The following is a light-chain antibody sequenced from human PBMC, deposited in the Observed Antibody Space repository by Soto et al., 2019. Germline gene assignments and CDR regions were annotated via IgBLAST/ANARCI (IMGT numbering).Light chain of an antibody. Sequence: QSALTQPASVSGSPGQSITISCTGTSSDVGGYNYVSWYQQHPGKAPKLMIYEVSNRPSGVSNRFSGSKPGNTASLTISGLQAEDEADYYCSSYTSSRGVVFGGGTKLTVL. J-gene: IGLJ2*01. CDR1: SSDVGGYNY. V-gene: IGLV2-14*01. CDR2: EVS. CDR3: SSYTSSRGVV.